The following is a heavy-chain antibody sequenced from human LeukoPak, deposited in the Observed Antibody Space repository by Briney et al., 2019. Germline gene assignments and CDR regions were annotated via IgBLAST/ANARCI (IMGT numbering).Heavy chain of an antibody. CDR2: IYPSGTT. CDR1: GYSVSSAYY. V-gene: IGHV4-38-2*01. Sequence: SETLSLTCAVSGYSVSSAYYWAWTRQPPGAGLEWIGSIYPSGTTYYKSSLRSRLIISIDAAKNQFSLRLSSVPAADTAMYYCARRPESPITGFDFWGQGALVAVSS. D-gene: IGHD1-14*01. J-gene: IGHJ4*02. CDR3: ARRPESPITGFDF.